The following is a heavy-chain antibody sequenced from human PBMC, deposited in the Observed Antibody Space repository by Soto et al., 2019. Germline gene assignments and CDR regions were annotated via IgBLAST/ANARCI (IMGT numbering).Heavy chain of an antibody. J-gene: IGHJ4*02. V-gene: IGHV3-72*01. D-gene: IGHD3-10*01. Sequence: PGGSLRLSCAGSGFTLSDNYMDWVRPAPGKGLEWVGRTRNKANRYTTEYAASVKGRFSVSRDESMNSLHLQMNSLKTEDTAVYYCVRTSHYGSGTWNFDFWGQGTVVTVS. CDR1: GFTLSDNY. CDR3: VRTSHYGSGTWNFDF. CDR2: TRNKANRYTT.